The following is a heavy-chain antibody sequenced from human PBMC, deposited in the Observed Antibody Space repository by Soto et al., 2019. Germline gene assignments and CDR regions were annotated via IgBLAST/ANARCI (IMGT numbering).Heavy chain of an antibody. V-gene: IGHV3-23*01. CDR3: AKGHNNWKRLSPLPNNWFDP. J-gene: IGHJ5*02. CDR1: GFTFSSYA. CDR2: ISGSGGST. Sequence: EVQLLESGGGLVQPGGSLRLSCAASGFTFSSYAMSWVRQAPGKGLEWVSAISGSGGSTDYADSVKGRFTISRDNSKNTLYLQMNSLRAEDTAVYYCAKGHNNWKRLSPLPNNWFDPWGQGTLVTVSA. D-gene: IGHD1-20*01.